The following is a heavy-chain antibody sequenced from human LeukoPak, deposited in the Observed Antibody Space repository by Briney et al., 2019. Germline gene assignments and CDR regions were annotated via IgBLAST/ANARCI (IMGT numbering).Heavy chain of an antibody. CDR1: EVTFSSYW. J-gene: IGHJ4*02. Sequence: GGSLRLSCTASEVTFSSYWLHWVRQAPGKGLVWVSRMNSDGSSTSYADSVKGRFTISRDNAKNTLYLQMNSLRAEDTAVYYCASELREGYWGQGTLVTVSS. CDR2: MNSDGSST. CDR3: ASELREGY. V-gene: IGHV3-74*01. D-gene: IGHD1-26*01.